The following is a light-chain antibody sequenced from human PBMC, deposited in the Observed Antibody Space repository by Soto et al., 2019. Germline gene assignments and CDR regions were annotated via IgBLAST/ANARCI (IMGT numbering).Light chain of an antibody. CDR1: QSISGW. CDR3: QQYESYPLT. J-gene: IGKJ4*01. V-gene: IGKV1-5*03. CDR2: SAS. Sequence: DIQMTQSPSTLSASVGDRVTITCRASQSISGWLAWYRQKPGKAPELLIYSASTLETGVPSRFSGSGSGTEFTLTVSSLQPDDFATYYCQQYESYPLTFVGGTKVDIK.